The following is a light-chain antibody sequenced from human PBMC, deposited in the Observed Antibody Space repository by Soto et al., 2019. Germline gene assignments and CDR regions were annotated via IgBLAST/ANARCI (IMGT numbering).Light chain of an antibody. CDR3: QNYNSAPRT. CDR1: QGVSNF. Sequence: DIQMTQSPSSLSASVGDRVTITCRASQGVSNFLVWYQQKPGKVPKLLIYAASTLQSGDPTRFRGSGSGTDFTLTISSLQPEDVATYYCQNYNSAPRTFGQGTKVAIK. CDR2: AAS. V-gene: IGKV1-27*01. J-gene: IGKJ1*01.